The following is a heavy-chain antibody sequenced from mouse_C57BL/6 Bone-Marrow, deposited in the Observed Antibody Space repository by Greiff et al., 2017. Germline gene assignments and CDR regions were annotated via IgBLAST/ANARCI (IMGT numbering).Heavy chain of an antibody. CDR3: ARHGSSDLYAMDY. J-gene: IGHJ4*01. D-gene: IGHD1-1*01. Sequence: VQLQQSGAELARPGASVKLSCKASGYTFTSYGISWVKQRTGQGLEWIGEIYPRSGNTYYNEKFKGKATLTADESSSTAYMELRSLTSEDSAVYYCARHGSSDLYAMDYWGQGTSVTVSS. CDR1: GYTFTSYG. CDR2: IYPRSGNT. V-gene: IGHV1-81*01.